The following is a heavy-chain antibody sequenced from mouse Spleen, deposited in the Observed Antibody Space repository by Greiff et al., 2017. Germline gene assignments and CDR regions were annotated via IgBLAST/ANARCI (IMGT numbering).Heavy chain of an antibody. CDR2: ISSGGNYT. D-gene: IGHD2-4*01. J-gene: IGHJ3*01. Sequence: EVKLVESGGGLVKPGGSLKLSCAASGFTFSSYAMSWVRQTPEKRQEWVATISSGGNYTFYPDSVKGRFTISRVNAKNTLYLQMSSLRSEDTAMYYCARHAEDYDAWFAYWGQGTLVTVSA. CDR3: ARHAEDYDAWFAY. V-gene: IGHV5-9-3*01. CDR1: GFTFSSYA.